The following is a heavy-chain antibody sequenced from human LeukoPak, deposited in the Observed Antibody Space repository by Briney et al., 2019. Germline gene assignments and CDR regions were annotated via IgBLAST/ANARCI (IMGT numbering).Heavy chain of an antibody. CDR3: ARASNSGYYYFDY. D-gene: IGHD3-22*01. Sequence: TPSETLSLTCAVSGYSISTSYYWGWIRQPPGKGLEWIGTIHHSGDTYYNPSLKGRVTTSLDTSKNQFSLHLSSVTAADTALYYCARASNSGYYYFDYWGQGTLVTVSS. CDR1: GYSISTSYY. CDR2: IHHSGDT. J-gene: IGHJ4*02. V-gene: IGHV4-38-2*01.